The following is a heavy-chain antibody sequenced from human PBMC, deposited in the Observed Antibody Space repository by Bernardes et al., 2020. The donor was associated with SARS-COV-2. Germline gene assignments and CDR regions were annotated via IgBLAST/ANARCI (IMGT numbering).Heavy chain of an antibody. D-gene: IGHD3-16*01. CDR1: GASISTSYYY. J-gene: IGHJ4*02. Sequence: SETLSLTCTVSGASISTSYYYWGWIRQPPGKGLEWIGSIDYSGTTYYNPSLKSRVALSVATSKNQFSLDLNSVIAADTAVYYCAHHSTIGRPRIMYYFDYWGQGTLATVSS. CDR2: IDYSGTT. V-gene: IGHV4-39*01. CDR3: AHHSTIGRPRIMYYFDY.